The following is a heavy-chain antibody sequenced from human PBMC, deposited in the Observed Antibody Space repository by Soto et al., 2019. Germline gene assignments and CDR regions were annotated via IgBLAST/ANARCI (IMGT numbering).Heavy chain of an antibody. CDR3: AREGGSLNWFDP. CDR1: GCSISSSSYY. CDR2: IYYSGST. J-gene: IGHJ5*02. V-gene: IGHV4-39*02. D-gene: IGHD1-26*01. Sequence: LSETLSLTCTVSGCSISSSSYYWGWIRQPPGKGLEWIGSIYYSGSTYYNPSLKSRVTISVDTSKNQFSLKLSSVTAADTAVYYCAREGGSLNWFDPWGQGTLVTVSS.